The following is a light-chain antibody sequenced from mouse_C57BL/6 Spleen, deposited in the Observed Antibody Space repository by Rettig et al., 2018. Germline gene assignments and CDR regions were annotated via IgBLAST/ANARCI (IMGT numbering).Light chain of an antibody. Sequence: ERVSFSCRASQSIGTSIHWYQQRTNGSPRLLIKYASESISGIPSRFSGSGSGTDFTLSINSVESEDIADYYCQQSNSWPFTFGSGTKLEIK. J-gene: IGKJ4*01. CDR2: YAS. V-gene: IGKV5-48*01. CDR1: QSIGTS. CDR3: QQSNSWPFT.